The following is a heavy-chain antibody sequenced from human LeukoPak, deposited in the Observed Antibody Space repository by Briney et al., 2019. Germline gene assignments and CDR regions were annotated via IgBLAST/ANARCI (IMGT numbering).Heavy chain of an antibody. J-gene: IGHJ6*02. CDR2: ISDNSVTR. CDR1: GFTFSSYV. V-gene: IGHV3-23*01. CDR3: AKAPAPYYYYYGMDV. Sequence: PGGSLRFSCAASGFTFSSYVMTWVRQAPGKGLEWVSSISDNSVTRYYADSVKGRLPISRDNPDNTVYLQMNSLRAENTAIYYCAKAPAPYYYYYGMDVWGQGTAVTVSS.